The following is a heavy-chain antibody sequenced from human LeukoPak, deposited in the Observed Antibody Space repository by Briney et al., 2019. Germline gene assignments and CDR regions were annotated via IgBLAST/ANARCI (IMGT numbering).Heavy chain of an antibody. CDR1: VFTFSNYE. CDR3: ATTPGGWELLYY. V-gene: IGHV3-48*03. CDR2: ISSTGSTI. J-gene: IGHJ4*02. Sequence: PGGTVRLSCAASVFTFSNYEMNWVRLAPGTGLEGVSYISSTGSTIYYADSVKGRFTISRDNAKNSLYLQMNSLRAEDTAVYYCATTPGGWELLYYWGQGTLVSVSS. D-gene: IGHD1-26*01.